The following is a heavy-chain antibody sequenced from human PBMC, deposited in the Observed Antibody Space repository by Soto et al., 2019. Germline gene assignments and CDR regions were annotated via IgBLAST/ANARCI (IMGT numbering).Heavy chain of an antibody. D-gene: IGHD6-19*01. Sequence: GESLKISCKGSGYSFTSYWIGWVRQMPGKGLEWMGIMFPRDSDTRYSPSFQGQVTISADRSITTAYLHWSSLTASDTAIYYCVRGYNSGRSISPYYFDFWGQGTLVTVSS. J-gene: IGHJ4*02. CDR2: MFPRDSDT. CDR1: GYSFTSYW. CDR3: VRGYNSGRSISPYYFDF. V-gene: IGHV5-51*01.